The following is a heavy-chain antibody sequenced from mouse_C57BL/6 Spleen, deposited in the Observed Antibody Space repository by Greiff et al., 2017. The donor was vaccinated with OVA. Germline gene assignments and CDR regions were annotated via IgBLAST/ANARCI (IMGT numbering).Heavy chain of an antibody. Sequence: VQLQQPGAELVKPGASVKLSCKASGYTFTSYWMHWVKQRPGQGLEWIGMIHPNSGSTNYNEKFKSKATLTVDKSSSTAYMQLSSLTSEDSAVYYCARGITTVVATPTDFDVWGTGTTVTVSS. CDR1: GYTFTSYW. D-gene: IGHD1-1*01. J-gene: IGHJ1*03. CDR2: IHPNSGST. CDR3: ARGITTVVATPTDFDV. V-gene: IGHV1-64*01.